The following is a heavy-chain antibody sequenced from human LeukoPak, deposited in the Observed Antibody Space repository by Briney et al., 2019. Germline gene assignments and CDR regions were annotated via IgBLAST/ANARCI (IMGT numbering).Heavy chain of an antibody. CDR2: ISGSGGTT. J-gene: IGHJ4*02. CDR3: AKDYSDSSGYYYLLGTLAYDY. CDR1: GFTFSSYA. D-gene: IGHD3-22*01. Sequence: GGSLRLSCAASGFTFSSYAMSWVRQAPGKGLEWVSAISGSGGTTYYADSVKGRFTISRDNSKNTLYVQMNSLRAEDTAVYYCAKDYSDSSGYYYLLGTLAYDYWGQGTLVTVSS. V-gene: IGHV3-23*01.